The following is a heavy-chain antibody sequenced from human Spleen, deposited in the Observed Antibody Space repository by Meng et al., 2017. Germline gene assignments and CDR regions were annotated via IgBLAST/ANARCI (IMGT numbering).Heavy chain of an antibody. D-gene: IGHD6-25*01. V-gene: IGHV1-2*02. CDR2: INPNSGGT. CDR1: GHTFPDYW. J-gene: IGHJ4*02. Sequence: QVQWVQSGAEVKKPWASGKGSCKASGHTFPDYWLHWVRQAPGQGLEWMGWINPNSGGTNYAQKFQGRVTMTRDTSISTAYMELSRLRSDDTAMYYCARDEDISAAGKLFGDYWGQGTLVTVSS. CDR3: ARDEDISAAGKLFGDY.